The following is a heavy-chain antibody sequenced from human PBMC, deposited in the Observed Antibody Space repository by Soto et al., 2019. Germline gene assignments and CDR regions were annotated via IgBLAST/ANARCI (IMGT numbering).Heavy chain of an antibody. Sequence: QVQLVQSGAEVKKPGSSVKVSCKASGGTFSSYAISWVRQAPGQGLEWMGGIIPIFGTANYAQKFQGRVTINADESTSTDYMELSRLRSEDTAVYYCARRAVERQLWSFYYYYGMDVWGQGTTVTVSS. D-gene: IGHD5-18*01. CDR1: GGTFSSYA. V-gene: IGHV1-69*01. J-gene: IGHJ6*02. CDR2: IIPIFGTA. CDR3: ARRAVERQLWSFYYYYGMDV.